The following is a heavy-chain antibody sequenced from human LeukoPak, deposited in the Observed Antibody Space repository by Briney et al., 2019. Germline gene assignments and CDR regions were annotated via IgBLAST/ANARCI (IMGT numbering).Heavy chain of an antibody. CDR3: ASDCSGGSCYTRPGDY. CDR2: IKQDGSGK. D-gene: IGHD2-15*01. Sequence: GGSLRLSCAASGFTFSSYWMSWVRQAPGKGLEWVANIKQDGSGKYYVDSVKGRFTISRDNAKNSLYLQMNSLGAEDTAVYYCASDCSGGSCYTRPGDYWGRGTLVTVSS. J-gene: IGHJ4*02. CDR1: GFTFSSYW. V-gene: IGHV3-7*01.